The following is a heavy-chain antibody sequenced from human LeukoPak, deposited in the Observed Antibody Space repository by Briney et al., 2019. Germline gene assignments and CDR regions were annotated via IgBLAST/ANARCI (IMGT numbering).Heavy chain of an antibody. D-gene: IGHD3-3*01. CDR3: ASSTAYDFWSGYYTGISYYYGMDV. J-gene: IGHJ6*02. Sequence: SVKVSCKASGGTFSGYAISWVRQAPGQGLEWMGRIIPILGIANYAQKFQGRVTITADKSTSTAYMELSSLRSEDTAVYYCASSTAYDFWSGYYTGISYYYGMDVWGQGTTVTVSS. CDR2: IIPILGIA. V-gene: IGHV1-69*04. CDR1: GGTFSGYA.